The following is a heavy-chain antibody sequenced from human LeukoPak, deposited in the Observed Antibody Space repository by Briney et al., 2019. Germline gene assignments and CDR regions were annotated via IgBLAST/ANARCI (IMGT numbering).Heavy chain of an antibody. J-gene: IGHJ4*02. CDR2: IYPRDGST. Sequence: ASVKVSCKASGYTFTSNYIHWVRQAPGQGLEWMGMIYPRDGSTSYAQKFQGRVTVTRDTSTSTVHMELSGLRSEDTAVYYCARDQEGFDYWGQGSLVTVSS. CDR3: ARDQEGFDY. CDR1: GYTFTSNY. V-gene: IGHV1-46*01.